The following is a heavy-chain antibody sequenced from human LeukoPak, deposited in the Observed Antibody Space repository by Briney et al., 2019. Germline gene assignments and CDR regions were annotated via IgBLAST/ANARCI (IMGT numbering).Heavy chain of an antibody. CDR2: ISSSGATI. Sequence: GGSLRLSCAASGFTFSSYEMNWVRQAPGKGLEWVSYISSSGATIYYADSVKGRFTISRDNAKNSLYLQMNSLRAEDTAVYYCAKDTEQWLVRNYFDYWGQGTLVTVSS. CDR3: AKDTEQWLVRNYFDY. D-gene: IGHD6-19*01. CDR1: GFTFSSYE. J-gene: IGHJ4*02. V-gene: IGHV3-48*03.